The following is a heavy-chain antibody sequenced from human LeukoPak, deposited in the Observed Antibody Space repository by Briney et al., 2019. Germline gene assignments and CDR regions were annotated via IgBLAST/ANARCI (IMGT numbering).Heavy chain of an antibody. J-gene: IGHJ6*02. CDR1: GGSISSGGYS. CDR2: IYHSGST. Sequence: SETLSLTCAVSGGSISSGGYSWSWIRQPTGKGLEWIGYIYHSGSTYYNPSLKSRVTISVDRSKNQFSLKLSSVTAADPAVYSCARDNYYGMDVWGQGTTVTVSS. V-gene: IGHV4-30-2*01. CDR3: ARDNYYGMDV.